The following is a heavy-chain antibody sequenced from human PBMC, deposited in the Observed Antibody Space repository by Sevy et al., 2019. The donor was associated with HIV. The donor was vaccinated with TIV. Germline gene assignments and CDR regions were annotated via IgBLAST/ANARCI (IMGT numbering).Heavy chain of an antibody. CDR2: FAPQYGET. CDR1: GYTLTKLS. CDR3: TTVRIRYYSGSSSYQGDWFDP. Sequence: ASVKVSCKVSGYTLTKLSIHWVRQAPGKGLEWMGEFAPQYGETIYAQRFQGRLTMTEDTSPDTAFMELSSLTSEDTAIYYCTTVRIRYYSGSSSYQGDWFDPWGQGTLVPSPQ. V-gene: IGHV1-24*01. J-gene: IGHJ5*02. D-gene: IGHD2-15*01.